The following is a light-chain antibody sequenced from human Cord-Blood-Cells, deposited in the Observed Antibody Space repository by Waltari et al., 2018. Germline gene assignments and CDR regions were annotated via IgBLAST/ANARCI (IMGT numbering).Light chain of an antibody. CDR1: RSDAWSYNI. Sequence: QSALTQPASVSGSPGQSITISCTVTRSDAWSYNIVSWYQQHPGKAPKLMIYEVSKRPSGVSNRFSGSKSGNTASLTISGLQAEDEADYYCCSYAGSSTYVFGTGTKVTVL. CDR3: CSYAGSSTYV. V-gene: IGLV2-23*02. CDR2: EVS. J-gene: IGLJ1*01.